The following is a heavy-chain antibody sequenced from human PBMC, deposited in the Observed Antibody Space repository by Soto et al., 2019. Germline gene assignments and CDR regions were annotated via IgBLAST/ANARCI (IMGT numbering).Heavy chain of an antibody. CDR2: IYPGDSDT. CDR3: ARHHSSGWSQEAFDI. Sequence: GESLKISCKGSGYSFTSYWIGWVRRMPGKGLEWMGIIYPGDSDTRYSPSFQGQVTISADKSISTAYLQWSSLKASDTAMYYCARHHSSGWSQEAFDIWAQGTMVTVSS. D-gene: IGHD6-19*01. CDR1: GYSFTSYW. J-gene: IGHJ3*02. V-gene: IGHV5-51*01.